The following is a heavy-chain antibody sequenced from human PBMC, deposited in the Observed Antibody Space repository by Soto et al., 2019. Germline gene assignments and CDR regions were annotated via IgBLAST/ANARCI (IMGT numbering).Heavy chain of an antibody. CDR2: LYDVDGT. V-gene: IGHV3-53*01. J-gene: IGHJ3*02. D-gene: IGHD1-1*01. CDR1: GLTVRGKKY. Sequence: DVQLVASGGGLIQPGGSLRLSCAALGLTVRGKKYITWVRQAPGKGLEWVSALYDVDGTYYADSAKGRFTISRDNSNNIIYLQMYSLGPDDTAVNYSASGLEREDACEIWCLGTMVTASS. CDR3: ASGLEREDACEI.